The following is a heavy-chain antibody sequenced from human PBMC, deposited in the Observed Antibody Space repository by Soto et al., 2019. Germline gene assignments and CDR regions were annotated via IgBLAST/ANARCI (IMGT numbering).Heavy chain of an antibody. CDR1: GYTFSNYG. CDR3: ARDWYFYGSGSPNHMDV. D-gene: IGHD3-10*01. Sequence: QVQLVQSGDEMRKPGASVKVSCQASGYTFSNYGITWGRRAPGEGVEWMGWISAHNGNSKHSQSLQGRLTLTTDTSTSTAYMELRSLRSDDTAVYDCARDWYFYGSGSPNHMDVWGKGTTVSVS. CDR2: ISAHNGNS. V-gene: IGHV1-18*01. J-gene: IGHJ6*03.